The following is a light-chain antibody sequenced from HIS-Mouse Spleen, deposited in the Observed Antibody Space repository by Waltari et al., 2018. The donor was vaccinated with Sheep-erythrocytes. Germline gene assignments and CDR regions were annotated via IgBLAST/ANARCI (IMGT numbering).Light chain of an antibody. CDR1: QGISSY. Sequence: DIKLTQSPSFLSASVGDRVTITCQASQGISSYLAWYQQKPGKAPKPLIHAASTVQSWVPARFSGSSSRTEFTLTISSLQPEDFATNYGQQINSYPHTFGQGTRLESK. V-gene: IGKV1-9*01. CDR2: AAS. J-gene: IGKJ5*01. CDR3: QQINSYPHT.